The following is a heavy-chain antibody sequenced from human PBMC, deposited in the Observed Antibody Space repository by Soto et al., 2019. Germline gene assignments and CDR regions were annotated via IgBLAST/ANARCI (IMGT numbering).Heavy chain of an antibody. D-gene: IGHD3-10*01. J-gene: IGHJ6*02. Sequence: SETLSLTCAVYGGTFSGYYWSWIRQPPGKGLEWIGEINHSGSTKYNPSLESRFTISADNTKNQFSLMLSSMTAADTSVYYCSRRVYGSGSYYYYYYYGMDVWGQGTTVTVSS. CDR1: GGTFSGYY. CDR3: SRRVYGSGSYYYYYYYGMDV. CDR2: INHSGST. V-gene: IGHV4-34*01.